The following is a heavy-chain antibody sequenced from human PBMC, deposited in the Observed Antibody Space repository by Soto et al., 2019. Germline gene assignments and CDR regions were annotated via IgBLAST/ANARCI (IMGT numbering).Heavy chain of an antibody. CDR2: IYYSGST. V-gene: IGHV4-61*01. Sequence: SETLSLTCTVSGGSVSSGSYYWSWIRQPPGKGLEWIGYIYYSGSTNYNPSLKSRVTISVDTSKNQFSLKLSSVTAADTAVYYCARIGVWSGYYIDYWGQGTLVTVSS. J-gene: IGHJ4*02. CDR1: GGSVSSGSYY. CDR3: ARIGVWSGYYIDY. D-gene: IGHD3-3*01.